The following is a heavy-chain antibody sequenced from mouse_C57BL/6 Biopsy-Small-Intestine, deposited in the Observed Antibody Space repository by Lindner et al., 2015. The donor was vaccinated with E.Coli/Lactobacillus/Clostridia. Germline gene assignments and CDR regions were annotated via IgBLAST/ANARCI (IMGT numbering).Heavy chain of an antibody. Sequence: EVQLQESGGDLVKPGGSLKLSCAASGFTFSSYGMSWVRQTPDKRLEWVATISSGGSYTYYPGSVKGRFTISRDNAKNTLYLQMSSLKSEDTAMYYCASPHYYGSSYGFAYWGQGTLVTVSA. CDR1: GFTFSSYG. CDR3: ASPHYYGSSYGFAY. J-gene: IGHJ3*01. V-gene: IGHV5-6*01. CDR2: ISSGGSYT. D-gene: IGHD1-1*01.